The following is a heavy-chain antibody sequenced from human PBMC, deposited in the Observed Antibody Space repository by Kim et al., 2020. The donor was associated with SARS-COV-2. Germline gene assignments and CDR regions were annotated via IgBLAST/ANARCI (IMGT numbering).Heavy chain of an antibody. V-gene: IGHV1-3*01. D-gene: IGHD6-6*01. Sequence: KYSQRFQGRDTSTGETPASTAYMELSSLRSEDTAVYYCARDSESSFDYWGQGTLVTVSS. J-gene: IGHJ4*02. CDR3: ARDSESSFDY.